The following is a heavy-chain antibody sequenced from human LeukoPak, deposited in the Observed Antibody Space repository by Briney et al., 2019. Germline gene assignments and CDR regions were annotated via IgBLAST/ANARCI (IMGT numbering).Heavy chain of an antibody. J-gene: IGHJ5*02. CDR1: GFTFSSYA. CDR3: AKDTRRYCSGGSCSSNWFDP. D-gene: IGHD2-15*01. CDR2: ISGSGGST. Sequence: GSLRLSCAASGFTFSSYAMSWVRQAPGKGLEWVSAISGSGGSTYYADSVKGRFTISRDNSKNTLHLQMNSLRAEDTAVYYCAKDTRRYCSGGSCSSNWFDPWGQGTLVTVSS. V-gene: IGHV3-23*01.